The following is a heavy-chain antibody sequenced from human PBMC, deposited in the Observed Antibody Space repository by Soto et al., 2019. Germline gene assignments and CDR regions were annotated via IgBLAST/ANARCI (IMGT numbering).Heavy chain of an antibody. Sequence: GGSLRLSCAASGFTFSSYYMHWVRQAPGKGLEWVSAIGTAGDTYYPGSVKGRFTISRENAKNSLYLQMNSLRAGDTAVYYCARDRYYYDSSGYLYWYFDLWGRGTLVTVSS. V-gene: IGHV3-13*01. CDR3: ARDRYYYDSSGYLYWYFDL. CDR2: IGTAGDT. D-gene: IGHD3-22*01. J-gene: IGHJ2*01. CDR1: GFTFSSYY.